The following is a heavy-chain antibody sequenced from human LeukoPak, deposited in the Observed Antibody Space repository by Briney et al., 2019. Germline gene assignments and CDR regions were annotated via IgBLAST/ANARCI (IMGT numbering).Heavy chain of an antibody. CDR2: ISSSGSNI. V-gene: IGHV3-11*01. CDR3: ARSYDFLSAECLYFDY. D-gene: IGHD3-3*01. J-gene: IGHJ4*02. Sequence: GGSLRLSCAASGFTFSDYYMSWIRQAPGKGLEWVSYISSSGSNIYYADSVKGRFTISRDNAKNSLYLQMNSLRAEDTAVYYCARSYDFLSAECLYFDYWGQGTLVTVSS. CDR1: GFTFSDYY.